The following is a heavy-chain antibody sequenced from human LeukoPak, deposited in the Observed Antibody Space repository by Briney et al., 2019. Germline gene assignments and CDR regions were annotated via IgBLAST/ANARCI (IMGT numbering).Heavy chain of an antibody. CDR2: IYTGDSDT. D-gene: IGHD6-6*01. CDR3: ARFARPGKSSSCFDY. J-gene: IGHJ4*02. CDR1: GYSFTNYW. V-gene: IGHV5-51*03. Sequence: PGESLKLSCKGSGYSFTNYWIGWVRQMHGKGLEWMGIIYTGDSDTRYSPSFQGQVTISVDKSISTAYVQWSSLKSSDSAMCYCARFARPGKSSSCFDYWGQGTLVTASS.